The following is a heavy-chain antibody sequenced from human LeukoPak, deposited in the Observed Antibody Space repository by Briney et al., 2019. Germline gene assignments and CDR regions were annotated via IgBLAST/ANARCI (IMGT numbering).Heavy chain of an antibody. Sequence: PGESLKISCKGSGFSFTSYWIGWVRQMPGKGLEWMGIIYPGDSDTRYSPSFQGQVTISADKSISIAYLQWSSLKASDTAMYYRARHLHCSSTSCYYYFDYWGQGTLVTVSS. CDR1: GFSFTSYW. V-gene: IGHV5-51*01. CDR3: ARHLHCSSTSCYYYFDY. J-gene: IGHJ4*02. CDR2: IYPGDSDT. D-gene: IGHD2-2*01.